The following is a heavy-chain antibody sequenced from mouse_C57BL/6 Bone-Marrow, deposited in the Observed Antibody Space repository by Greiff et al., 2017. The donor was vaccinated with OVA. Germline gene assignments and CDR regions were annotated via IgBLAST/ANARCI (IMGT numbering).Heavy chain of an antibody. CDR1: GYAFTNYL. CDR3: ASFYYYGSSPHFDY. CDR2: INPGSGGT. V-gene: IGHV1-54*01. Sequence: VKLMESGAELVRPGTSVKVSCKASGYAFTNYLIEWVKQRPGQGLEWIGVINPGSGGTNYNEKFKGKATLTADKSSSTAYMQLSSLTSEDSAVYFCASFYYYGSSPHFDYWGQGTTLTVSS. D-gene: IGHD1-1*01. J-gene: IGHJ2*01.